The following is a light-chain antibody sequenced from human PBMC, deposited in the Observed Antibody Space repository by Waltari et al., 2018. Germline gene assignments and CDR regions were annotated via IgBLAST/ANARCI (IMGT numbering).Light chain of an antibody. J-gene: IGKJ3*01. CDR2: SAS. V-gene: IGKV3-15*01. Sequence: ERVMTQSPVILSVSPGERATLSCTASQSINNNLARYQQKPGQPPRLLLYSASTRATGIPARFSGSGSGTQFTLTISSLQSEDFAVYFCQQYNAWPLTFGPGTKVHIK. CDR3: QQYNAWPLT. CDR1: QSINNN.